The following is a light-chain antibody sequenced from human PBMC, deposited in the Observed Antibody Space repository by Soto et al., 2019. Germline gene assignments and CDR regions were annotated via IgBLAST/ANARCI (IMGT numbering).Light chain of an antibody. V-gene: IGKV3-11*01. Sequence: EIVLTQSPATLSLSPGERATLSCRASQSVSSYLAWYQQKPGQAPRLLIYDASNRATGIPARFSGSGSGTEFTLTISSLEPEDFALYYCQQRSNWPFTFGPGTTVDIK. J-gene: IGKJ3*01. CDR2: DAS. CDR1: QSVSSY. CDR3: QQRSNWPFT.